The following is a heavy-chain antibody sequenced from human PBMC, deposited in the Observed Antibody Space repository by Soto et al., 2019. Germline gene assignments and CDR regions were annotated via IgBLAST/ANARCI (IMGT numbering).Heavy chain of an antibody. J-gene: IGHJ4*02. D-gene: IGHD2-15*01. V-gene: IGHV2-5*02. CDR2: IYWDDDK. Sequence: QITLKESGPTLVKPTQTLTLTCTFSGFSLSTSGVGVGWIRQPPGKALEWLALIYWDDDKRYSPSLKSRLTIIKDTSKNQIVLTMTNMDPVDTATYYCAHSGCSGGSCYSRSPYFDYWGQETLVTVSS. CDR1: GFSLSTSGVG. CDR3: AHSGCSGGSCYSRSPYFDY.